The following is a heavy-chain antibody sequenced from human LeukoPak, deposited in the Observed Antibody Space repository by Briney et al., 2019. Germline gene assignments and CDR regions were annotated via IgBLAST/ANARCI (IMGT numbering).Heavy chain of an antibody. CDR1: GGSISSSSYY. D-gene: IGHD4-17*01. CDR2: IYYSGST. V-gene: IGHV4-39*07. CDR3: ARVFAGDYGDNWFDP. J-gene: IGHJ5*02. Sequence: SETLSLTCTVSGGSISSSSYYWGWIRQPPGTGLEWIGSIYYSGSTYYNPSLKSRVTISVDTSKNQFSLKLSSVTAADTAVYYCARVFAGDYGDNWFDPWGQGTLVTVSS.